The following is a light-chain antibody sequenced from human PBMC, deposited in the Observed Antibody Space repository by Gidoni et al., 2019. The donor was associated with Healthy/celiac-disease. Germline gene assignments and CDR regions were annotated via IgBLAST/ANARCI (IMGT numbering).Light chain of an antibody. CDR2: GNT. V-gene: IGLV1-40*01. Sequence: QSVLTQPPSVSGAPGQRVTISCTGSSSNIGAGYDLNWYQQLPGTAPKLLVYGNTNRPSGVPDRFSGSKSGTSASLAITGLQAEDEADYYCQSYDSSLSSWVFGGGTKLTVL. J-gene: IGLJ3*02. CDR3: QSYDSSLSSWV. CDR1: SSNIGAGYD.